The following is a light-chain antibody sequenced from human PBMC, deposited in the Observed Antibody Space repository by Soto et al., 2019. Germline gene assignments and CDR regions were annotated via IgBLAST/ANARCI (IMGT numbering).Light chain of an antibody. CDR1: QSLLHSNGYNY. CDR2: LGS. Sequence: DIVMTQSPLSLPVTPGEPASISCRSSQSLLHSNGYNYLDWYLQKPGQSPQLLIYLGSNRASGVPDRVSGSGSGTDFTLKISRVEAEDVGVYYCMQTLESRTFGQGTKV. V-gene: IGKV2-28*01. CDR3: MQTLESRT. J-gene: IGKJ1*01.